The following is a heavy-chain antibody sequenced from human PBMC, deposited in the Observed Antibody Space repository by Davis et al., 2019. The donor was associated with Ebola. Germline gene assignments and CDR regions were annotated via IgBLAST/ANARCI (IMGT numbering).Heavy chain of an antibody. J-gene: IGHJ3*02. CDR1: GFTVSSNY. V-gene: IGHV3-53*01. CDR2: IYSGGST. D-gene: IGHD2-2*01. Sequence: PGSSLRPSVPAPGFTVSSNYMSWVRQAPGKGLEWVSVIYSGGSTYYADSVKGRFTISRDNSKNTLYLQMNSLRAEDTAVYDCARESARTPRGAFEIWGQGKMVTVSS. CDR3: ARESARTPRGAFEI.